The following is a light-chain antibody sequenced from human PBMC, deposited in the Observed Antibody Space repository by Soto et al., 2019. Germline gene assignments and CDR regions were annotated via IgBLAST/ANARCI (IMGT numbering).Light chain of an antibody. V-gene: IGKV3-20*01. CDR1: QSVSSSY. CDR2: GAS. Sequence: IVLTQYKGTLSFPPGERATLACRASQSVSSSYLAWYQQKPGQAPRLLIYGASSRATGIPDRFSGSGSGTDFTLTISRLEPEDFAVYYCQQYGSSLFTFGGGTKV. J-gene: IGKJ4*01. CDR3: QQYGSSLFT.